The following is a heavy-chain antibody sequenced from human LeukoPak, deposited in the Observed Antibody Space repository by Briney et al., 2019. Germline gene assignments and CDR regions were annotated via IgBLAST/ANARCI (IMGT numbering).Heavy chain of an antibody. CDR2: IRSTAYGGTT. CDR1: GFTFCDHA. CDR3: SRVPIHLCIHNGMDV. D-gene: IGHD5-18*01. J-gene: IGHJ6*02. V-gene: IGHV3-49*04. Sequence: PVGSPRLSSTTSGFTFCDHAMSWGRHAPGERVERGGFIRSTAYGGTTEYPSSVNGRFTISRDDSNSIAYLQMNSLKTEDTSMYDCSRVPIHLCIHNGMDVWGQGTTVTVSS.